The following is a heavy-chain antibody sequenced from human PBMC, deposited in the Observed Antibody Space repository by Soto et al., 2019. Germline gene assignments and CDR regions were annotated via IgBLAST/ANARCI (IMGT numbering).Heavy chain of an antibody. CDR2: ISSSSSYT. CDR1: GFTFSDYY. CDR3: AKTMVRGVFDY. J-gene: IGHJ4*02. D-gene: IGHD3-10*01. V-gene: IGHV3-11*06. Sequence: QVQLVESGGGLVKPGGSLRLSCAASGFTFSDYYMSWIRQAPGKGLEWVSYISSSSSYTNYADSVKGRFTISRDNAKNSLYLQMNSLRAEDTAVYYRAKTMVRGVFDYWGQGTLVTVSS.